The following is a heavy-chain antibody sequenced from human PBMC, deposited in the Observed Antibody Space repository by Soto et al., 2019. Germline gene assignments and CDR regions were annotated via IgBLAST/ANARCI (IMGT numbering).Heavy chain of an antibody. V-gene: IGHV1-69*13. CDR1: GGTFSSYA. D-gene: IGHD2-21*02. J-gene: IGHJ2*01. Sequence: SVKVSCKASGGTFSSYAISWVRQAPGQGLEWMGGIIPIFGTANYAQKFQGRVTITADESTSTAYMELSSLRSEDTAVYYCARDIGGGDFPYWYFDLWGRGTLVTVSS. CDR3: ARDIGGGDFPYWYFDL. CDR2: IIPIFGTA.